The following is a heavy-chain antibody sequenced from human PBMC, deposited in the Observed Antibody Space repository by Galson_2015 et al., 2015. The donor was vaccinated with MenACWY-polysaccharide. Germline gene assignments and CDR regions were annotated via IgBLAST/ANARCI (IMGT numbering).Heavy chain of an antibody. CDR2: INWNGGST. CDR3: ARRWFGDSDYYYYYGMDV. V-gene: IGHV3-20*01. CDR1: GFTFDDYG. J-gene: IGHJ6*02. D-gene: IGHD3-10*01. Sequence: SLRLSCAASGFTFDDYGASWVRQAPGKGLEWVSGINWNGGSTGYADSVKGRFTISRDNAKNSLYLQMNSLRAEDTALYHCARRWFGDSDYYYYYGMDVWGQGTTVTVSS.